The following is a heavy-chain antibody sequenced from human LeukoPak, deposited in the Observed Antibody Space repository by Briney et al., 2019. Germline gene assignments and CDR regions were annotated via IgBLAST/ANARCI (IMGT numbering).Heavy chain of an antibody. J-gene: IGHJ3*02. CDR2: IYYSGST. CDR1: GGSISSGGYY. CDR3: ARPLRDGYRRDGFDI. D-gene: IGHD5-24*01. Sequence: SETLSLTCTVSGGSISSGGYYWSWIRQHPGKGLEWIGYIYYSGSTYYNPSLKSRVTISVDTSKNQFSLKLSSVTGADTAVYYCARPLRDGYRRDGFDIWGQGTMVTVSS. V-gene: IGHV4-31*03.